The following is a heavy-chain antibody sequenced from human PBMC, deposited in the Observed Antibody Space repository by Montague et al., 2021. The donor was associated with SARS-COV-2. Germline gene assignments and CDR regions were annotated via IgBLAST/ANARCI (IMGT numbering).Heavy chain of an antibody. Sequence: SETLSLTCAVYGGSFSGYYWNWIRQPPGKGLEWIGEINHSGSTNYNPSLKSRVTMSVDTSKNQFSLKRSSVTAADTAVYYCARGARQGYGFSLGSFDSWGQGTLVTVSS. D-gene: IGHD3-10*01. J-gene: IGHJ4*02. CDR2: INHSGST. CDR1: GGSFSGYY. CDR3: ARGARQGYGFSLGSFDS. V-gene: IGHV4-34*01.